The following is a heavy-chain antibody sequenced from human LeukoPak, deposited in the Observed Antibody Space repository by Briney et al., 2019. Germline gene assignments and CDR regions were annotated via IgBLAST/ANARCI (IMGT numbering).Heavy chain of an antibody. J-gene: IGHJ4*02. D-gene: IGHD4-23*01. Sequence: KASETLSLTCTVSGGSISSGSYYWSWIRQPAGKGLEWIGRIYTSGSTNYNPSLKSRVTISVDTSKNQFSLKLSSVTAADTAVYYCARDSKLSTYGGFHYFDYWGQGTLVTVSS. CDR2: IYTSGST. CDR3: ARDSKLSTYGGFHYFDY. V-gene: IGHV4-61*02. CDR1: GGSISSGSYY.